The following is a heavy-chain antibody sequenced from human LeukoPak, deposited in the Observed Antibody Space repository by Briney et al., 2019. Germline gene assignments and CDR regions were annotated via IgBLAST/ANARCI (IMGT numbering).Heavy chain of an antibody. V-gene: IGHV3-66*01. CDR2: IYSGGST. D-gene: IGHD5-18*01. J-gene: IGHJ4*02. CDR1: GFTVSSNY. CDR3: ARDPIRGYSYGLKNDY. Sequence: GGSLRLSCAASGFTVSSNYMSWVRQAPGKGLEWVSVIYSGGSTYYADSVKGRFTISRDNSKNTLYLQMNSLRAEDTAVYYCARDPIRGYSYGLKNDYWGQGTLVTVSS.